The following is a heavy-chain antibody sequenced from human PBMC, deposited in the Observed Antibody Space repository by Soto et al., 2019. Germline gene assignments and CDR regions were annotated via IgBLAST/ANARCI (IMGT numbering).Heavy chain of an antibody. J-gene: IGHJ4*02. CDR1: SGSINSRLYY. D-gene: IGHD3-10*01. Sequence: QVQLQESGPGLVKPSQTLSLTCTVSSGSINSRLYYWTWIRQHPEKGLEWIGYLYSSGNTYYTPSLKRRVDIAGDTSKNQFSLRVRSVTAADTAVYYCARARSGSYFVLEYWRQGAQVTVSP. CDR3: ARARSGSYFVLEY. CDR2: LYSSGNT. V-gene: IGHV4-31*03.